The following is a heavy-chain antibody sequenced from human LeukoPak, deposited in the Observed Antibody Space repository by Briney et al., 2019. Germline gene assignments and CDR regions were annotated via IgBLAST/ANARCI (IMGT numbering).Heavy chain of an antibody. J-gene: IGHJ4*02. V-gene: IGHV3-53*01. D-gene: IGHD3-22*01. CDR3: ARDRYDSSGYPHFDY. CDR1: GFTVSSNY. Sequence: GGSLRLSCAASGFTVSSNYMSWVRQAPGKGLEWVSVIYSGGSTYYADSVKGRFTISGDNSKNTLYLQMNSLRAEDTAVYYCARDRYDSSGYPHFDYWGQGTLVTVSS. CDR2: IYSGGST.